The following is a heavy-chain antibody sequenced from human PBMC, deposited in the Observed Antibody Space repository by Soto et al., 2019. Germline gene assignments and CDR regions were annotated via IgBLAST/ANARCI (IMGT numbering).Heavy chain of an antibody. CDR3: ARGMAGSGSVGRYGMDV. CDR2: ISAYNGNT. V-gene: IGHV1-18*01. CDR1: GYTFTSYG. Sequence: GASVKVSCKASGYTFTSYGISWVRQAPGQGLEWMGWISAYNGNTNYAQKLQGRVTITADESTSTAYMELSSLRSEDTAVYYCARGMAGSGSVGRYGMDVWGQGTTVTVSS. D-gene: IGHD3-10*01. J-gene: IGHJ6*02.